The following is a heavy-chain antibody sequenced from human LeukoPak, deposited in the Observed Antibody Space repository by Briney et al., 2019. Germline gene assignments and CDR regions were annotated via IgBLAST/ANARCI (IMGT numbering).Heavy chain of an antibody. CDR3: ARHPAIGGWYRA. V-gene: IGHV4-39*01. Sequence: SETLSFTCTVSGGSISSSSNNWGWIRHPPGKGLEWIGSIYYSGSPYYNPSLKSRVTISVDTSKNQFSLKLSSVTAADTAVYYCARHPAIGGWYRAWGQGTLVTVSS. CDR1: GGSISSSSNN. D-gene: IGHD6-19*01. CDR2: IYYSGSP. J-gene: IGHJ5*02.